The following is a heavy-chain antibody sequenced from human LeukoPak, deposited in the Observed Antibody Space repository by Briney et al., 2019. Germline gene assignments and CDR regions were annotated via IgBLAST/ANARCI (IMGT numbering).Heavy chain of an antibody. CDR1: VYTFTGYY. Sequence: ASVKVSCKASVYTFTGYYMHWVRQAPGQGLEWMGWINPNSGGTNYAQKFQGRVTMTRDTSISTAYMELSRLRSDDTAVYYCARVDILTGYYFFDSWGQGTLVTVSS. CDR3: ARVDILTGYYFFDS. D-gene: IGHD3-9*01. CDR2: INPNSGGT. V-gene: IGHV1-2*02. J-gene: IGHJ4*02.